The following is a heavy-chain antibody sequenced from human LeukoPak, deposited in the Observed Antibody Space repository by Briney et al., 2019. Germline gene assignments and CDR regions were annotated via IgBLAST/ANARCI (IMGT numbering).Heavy chain of an antibody. Sequence: SETLSLTCTVSGDSISNSFWWSWVRQPPGRGLDWIGEISHTGSTKYNPSLKNRVTISRDSSKNQFSLKLNSVTAADTATYYCTRSAGWWSLDYWGQGALVTVSS. CDR1: GDSISNSFW. CDR2: ISHTGST. D-gene: IGHD2-8*02. V-gene: IGHV4-4*02. CDR3: TRSAGWWSLDY. J-gene: IGHJ4*02.